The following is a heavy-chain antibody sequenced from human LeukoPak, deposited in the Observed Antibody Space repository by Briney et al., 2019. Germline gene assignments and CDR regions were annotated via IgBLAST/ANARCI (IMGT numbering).Heavy chain of an antibody. CDR3: AKDLHSTGLYTFDV. V-gene: IGHV3-9*01. D-gene: IGHD3-22*01. J-gene: IGHJ3*01. CDR1: GFAFDDYA. Sequence: GGSLRLSCAASGFAFDDYAMHWVRQAPGKGLEWVSGITWNSGIIGYVGSVKGRFTISRDNAENSLYLHLHSLTTEDTALYLCAKDLHSTGLYTFDVWGQGTMVTVSS. CDR2: ITWNSGII.